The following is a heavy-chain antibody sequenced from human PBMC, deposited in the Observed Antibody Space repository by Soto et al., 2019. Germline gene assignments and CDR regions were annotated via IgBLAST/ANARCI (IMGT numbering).Heavy chain of an antibody. Sequence: QVQMVQSGAEVKKPGSSVKVSCKASGDTFSFYTINWVRQAPGLGLEWMGRVNPILTMSNYAQKFQGRVTMSADKSTSTAYMELRSLRSDDTAFYYCATRHGSRYRAFYYWGQGALVTVSS. CDR1: GDTFSFYT. CDR3: ATRHGSRYRAFYY. D-gene: IGHD3-10*01. CDR2: VNPILTMS. V-gene: IGHV1-69*02. J-gene: IGHJ4*02.